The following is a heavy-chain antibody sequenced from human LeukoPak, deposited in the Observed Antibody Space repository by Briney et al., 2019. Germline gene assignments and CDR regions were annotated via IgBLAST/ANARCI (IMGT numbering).Heavy chain of an antibody. V-gene: IGHV4-30-4*08. J-gene: IGHJ4*02. CDR2: IYYSGST. Sequence: ASETLSLTCTVSGGSISSGGYYWSWIRQHPGKGLEWIGYIYYSGSTYYNPSFKSRVTISVDTSKDQFSLKLSSVTAADTAVYYCARGRAPDYWGQGTLVTVSS. CDR3: ARGRAPDY. CDR1: GGSISSGGYY. D-gene: IGHD3-10*01.